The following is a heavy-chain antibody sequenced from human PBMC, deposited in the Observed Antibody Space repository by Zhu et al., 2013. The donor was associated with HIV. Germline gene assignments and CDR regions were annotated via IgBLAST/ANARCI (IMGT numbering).Heavy chain of an antibody. Sequence: QVQLVQSGAEVKKPGSSVKVSCKASGGTFRNFAISWVRQAPGQGLEWMGGIIPIFRTANYAQKFQGRVTITADESTSTAYMELSSLRSEDTAVYYCARELSRVTMIVVVSPGWFDPGAREPWSPSPQ. D-gene: IGHD3-22*01. CDR3: ARELSRVTMIVVVSPGWFDP. J-gene: IGHJ5*02. V-gene: IGHV1-69*01. CDR2: IIPIFRTA. CDR1: GGTFRNFA.